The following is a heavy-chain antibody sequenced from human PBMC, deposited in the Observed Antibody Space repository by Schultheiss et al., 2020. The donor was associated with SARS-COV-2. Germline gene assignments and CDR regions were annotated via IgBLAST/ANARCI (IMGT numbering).Heavy chain of an antibody. CDR3: ARIRWSYSTYYFDY. D-gene: IGHD1-26*01. CDR2: IYWNDDK. J-gene: IGHJ4*02. Sequence: QTLSLTCTVSGGSISSYYWSWIRQPPGKGLEWLALIYWNDDKRYSPSLKSRLTITKDTSKNQVVLTMTNMDPVDTATYYCARIRWSYSTYYFDYWCQGTLVTVSS. V-gene: IGHV2-5*08. CDR1: GGSISSYYW.